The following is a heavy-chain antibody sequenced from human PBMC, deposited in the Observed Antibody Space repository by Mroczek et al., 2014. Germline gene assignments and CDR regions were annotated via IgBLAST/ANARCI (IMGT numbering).Heavy chain of an antibody. CDR2: IYYSGST. CDR3: ARDRLQYYYDSSGYYGGNWFDP. V-gene: IGHV4-30-4*01. D-gene: IGHD3-22*01. Sequence: KESGPGLVKPSQTLSLTCTVSGGSISSGDYYWSWIRQPPGKGLEWIGYIYYSGSTYYNPSLKSRVTISVDTSKNQFSLKLSSVTAADTAVYYCARDRLQYYYDSSGYYGGNWFDPWGQGTLVTVSS. CDR1: GGSISSGDYY. J-gene: IGHJ5*02.